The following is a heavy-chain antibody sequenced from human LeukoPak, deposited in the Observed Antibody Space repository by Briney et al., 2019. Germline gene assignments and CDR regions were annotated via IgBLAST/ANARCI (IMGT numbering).Heavy chain of an antibody. CDR1: GYTLTSYG. V-gene: IGHV1-18*04. Sequence: GASVKVSCKASGYTLTSYGISWVRQAPGQGLEWMGWISAYNGNTNYAQKLQGRVTMTTDTSTSTVYMELRSLRSDDTAVYYCARGGGDFWSGFYPYYYYGMDVWGQGTTVTVSS. CDR2: ISAYNGNT. J-gene: IGHJ6*02. D-gene: IGHD3-3*01. CDR3: ARGGGDFWSGFYPYYYYGMDV.